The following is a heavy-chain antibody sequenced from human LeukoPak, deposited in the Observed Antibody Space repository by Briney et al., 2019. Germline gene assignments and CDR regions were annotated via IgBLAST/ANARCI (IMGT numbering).Heavy chain of an antibody. D-gene: IGHD7-27*01. Sequence: SETLSLTCAVYGASFSYDYWSWIRQAPGKGLEWIGEINHSGSITYNPSLKSRVTVSAEKSKSQFSLRLTSVTAADTAVYYCAKGVWAPRFDSWGQGALVTVSS. CDR1: GASFSYDY. J-gene: IGHJ5*01. CDR2: INHSGSI. V-gene: IGHV4-34*01. CDR3: AKGVWAPRFDS.